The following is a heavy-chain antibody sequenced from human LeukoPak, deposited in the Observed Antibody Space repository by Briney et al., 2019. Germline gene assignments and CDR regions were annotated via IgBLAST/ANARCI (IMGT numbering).Heavy chain of an antibody. CDR1: GGSFSGYY. J-gene: IGHJ6*03. D-gene: IGHD3-22*01. CDR3: ARPAEKYYYDSSGYYDYYYYMDV. Sequence: PSETLSLTCAVYGGSFSGYYWSWIRQPPGKGLEWIGEINHSGSTNYNPSLKSRVTISVGTSKNQFSLKLSSVTAADTAVYYCARPAEKYYYDSSGYYDYYYYMDVWGKGTTVTVSS. CDR2: INHSGST. V-gene: IGHV4-34*01.